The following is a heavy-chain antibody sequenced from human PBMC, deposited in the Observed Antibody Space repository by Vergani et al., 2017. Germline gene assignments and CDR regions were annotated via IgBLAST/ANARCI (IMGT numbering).Heavy chain of an antibody. D-gene: IGHD4-17*01. CDR1: GFTFSSYE. V-gene: IGHV3-48*03. CDR3: ARAYGDYAAFDY. J-gene: IGHJ4*02. CDR2: ISSSGSTI. Sequence: EVQLVESGGGLVQPGGSLRLSCAASGFTFSSYEMNWVRQAPGKGLEWVSYISSSGSTIYYADSVKGRFTISRDNAKNSLYLQMSSLRAEDTAVYYCARAYGDYAAFDYWGQGTLVTVSS.